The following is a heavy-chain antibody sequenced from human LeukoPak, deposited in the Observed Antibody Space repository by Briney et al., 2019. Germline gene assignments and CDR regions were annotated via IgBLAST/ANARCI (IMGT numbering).Heavy chain of an antibody. CDR1: GFTFSSYS. Sequence: GGSLRLSCAASGFTFSSYSMNWVRQAPGKGLEWVSSISSSSSYICYADSVKGRFTISRDNAKNSLYLQMNSLRAEDTAVYYCARGVEMATISPSFYYYGMDVWGQGTTVTVSS. V-gene: IGHV3-21*01. D-gene: IGHD5-24*01. J-gene: IGHJ6*02. CDR2: ISSSSSYI. CDR3: ARGVEMATISPSFYYYGMDV.